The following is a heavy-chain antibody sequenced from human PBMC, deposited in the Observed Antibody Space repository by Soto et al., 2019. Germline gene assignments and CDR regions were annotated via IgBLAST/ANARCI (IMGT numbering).Heavy chain of an antibody. CDR2: IYYSGST. V-gene: IGHV4-39*01. CDR1: GGSISSSSYY. CDR3: ARLAPRGVIGYFDY. D-gene: IGHD3-22*01. J-gene: IGHJ4*02. Sequence: SETLSLTCTVSGGSISSSSYYWGWIRQPPGKGLEWIGSIYYSGSTYYNPSLKSRVTISVDTSKNQFSLKLSSVTAADTAVYYCARLAPRGVIGYFDYWGQGTLVTVSS.